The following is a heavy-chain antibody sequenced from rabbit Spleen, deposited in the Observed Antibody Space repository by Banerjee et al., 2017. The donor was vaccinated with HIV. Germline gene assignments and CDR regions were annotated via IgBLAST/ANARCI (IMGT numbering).Heavy chain of an antibody. V-gene: IGHV1S40*01. CDR1: GVSFSSSYW. CDR3: ARGSNDGPYYFAL. CDR2: IYAGSSGST. J-gene: IGHJ4*01. D-gene: IGHD1-1*01. Sequence: QSLEESGGDLVKPGASLTLTCTASGVSFSSSYWICWVRQAPGKGLEWIACIYAGSSGSTYYASWAKGRFTISKTSSTTVTLQMTSLTAADTATYFCARGSNDGPYYFALWGPGTLVTVS.